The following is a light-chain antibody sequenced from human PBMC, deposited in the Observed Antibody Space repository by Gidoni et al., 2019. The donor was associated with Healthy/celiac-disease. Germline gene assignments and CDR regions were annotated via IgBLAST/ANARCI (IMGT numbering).Light chain of an antibody. J-gene: IGLJ2*01. Sequence: NFMLTQPHSVSESPGKTVTISCTRSRGSIASNYVQWYQPRPGSAPTTVIYEDNQRPSGVPDRFSGSIDSSSNAASLTISGLKTEDEADYYGQSYDSSNHVVFGGGTKLTVL. CDR2: EDN. CDR1: RGSIASNY. CDR3: QSYDSSNHVV. V-gene: IGLV6-57*03.